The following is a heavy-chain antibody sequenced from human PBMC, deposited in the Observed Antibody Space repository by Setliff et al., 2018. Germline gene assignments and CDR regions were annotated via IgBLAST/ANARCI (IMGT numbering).Heavy chain of an antibody. CDR3: ARDVGYTYGLGF. CDR2: VNHRGST. J-gene: IGHJ4*02. V-gene: IGHV4-34*01. CDR1: GDSFSDYY. D-gene: IGHD5-18*01. Sequence: SETLSLTCAVYGDSFSDYYWSWIRQPPGKGLEWIEEVNHRGSTNYSPSLRSRVTMSVDSSKNSMFLQMNSLKTEDTAVYYCARDVGYTYGLGFWGQGTLVTVSS.